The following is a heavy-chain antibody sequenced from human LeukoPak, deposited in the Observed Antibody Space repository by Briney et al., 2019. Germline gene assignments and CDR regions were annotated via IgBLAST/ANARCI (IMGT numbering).Heavy chain of an antibody. Sequence: GGSLRLSCAASGFTVSSNYMSWVRQAPGKGLEWVSVIYSGGSTYYADSVKGRLTISRDNSKNTLYLQMNSLRAEDTAVYYCARRYDFWSGYFDYWGQGTLVTVSS. CDR2: IYSGGST. D-gene: IGHD3-3*01. J-gene: IGHJ4*02. CDR1: GFTVSSNY. V-gene: IGHV3-66*02. CDR3: ARRYDFWSGYFDY.